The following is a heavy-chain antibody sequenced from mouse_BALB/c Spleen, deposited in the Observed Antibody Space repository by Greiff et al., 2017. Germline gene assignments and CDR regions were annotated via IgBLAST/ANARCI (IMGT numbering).Heavy chain of an antibody. CDR3: AREKGLYGSFAY. CDR2: ISDGGSYT. J-gene: IGHJ3*01. CDR1: GFTFSDYY. D-gene: IGHD1-1*01. V-gene: IGHV5-4*02. Sequence: DVQLVESGGGLVKPGGSLKLSCAASGFTFSDYYMYWVRQTPEKRLEWVATISDGGSYTYYPDSVKGRFTISRDNAKNNLYLQMSSLKSEDTAMYYCAREKGLYGSFAYWGQGTLVTVSA.